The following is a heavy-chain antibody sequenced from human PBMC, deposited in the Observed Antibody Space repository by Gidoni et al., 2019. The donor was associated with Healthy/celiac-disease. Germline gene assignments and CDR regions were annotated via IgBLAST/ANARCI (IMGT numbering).Heavy chain of an antibody. Sequence: EVQLVESGGGVVEPGRSLRLSCAASGVTFDDYAMHWVRQAPGKGLVWVSGISWNSGSIGYADSVKGRFTISRDNAKNSLYLQMNSLRAEDTALYYCAKQAATYDAFDIWGQGTMVTVSS. V-gene: IGHV3-9*01. J-gene: IGHJ3*02. CDR3: AKQAATYDAFDI. D-gene: IGHD1-26*01. CDR1: GVTFDDYA. CDR2: ISWNSGSI.